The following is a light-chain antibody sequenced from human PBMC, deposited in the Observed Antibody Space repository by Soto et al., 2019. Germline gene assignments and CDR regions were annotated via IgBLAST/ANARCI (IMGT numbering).Light chain of an antibody. J-gene: IGLJ1*01. CDR3: SSYTTSATYV. V-gene: IGLV2-14*01. CDR2: EAS. Sequence: QSALTQPASVSGSPGQSITISCTGTSSDFGVYNYVSWYRQYPGRAPKVLIVEASNRPSGVSNRFSGSKSGNTASLTISGLQAEDEADYYCSSYTTSATYVFGTGTKVTVL. CDR1: SSDFGVYNY.